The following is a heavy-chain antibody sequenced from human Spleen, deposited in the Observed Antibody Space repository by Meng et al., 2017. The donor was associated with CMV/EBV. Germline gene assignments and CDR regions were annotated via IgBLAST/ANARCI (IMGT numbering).Heavy chain of an antibody. V-gene: IGHV4-39*07. D-gene: IGHD3-3*01. J-gene: IGHJ4*02. CDR2: IYYSGST. Sequence: CTVSGGSISSSSYYWGWIRQPPGKGLEWIGSIYYSGSTYYNPSLKSRVTISVDTSKNQFSLKLSSVTAADTAVYYCARVAWDFWIDYWGQGTLVTVSS. CDR3: ARVAWDFWIDY. CDR1: GGSISSSSYY.